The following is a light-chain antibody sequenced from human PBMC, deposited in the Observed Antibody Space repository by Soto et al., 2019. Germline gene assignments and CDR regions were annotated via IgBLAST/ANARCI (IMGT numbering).Light chain of an antibody. J-gene: IGLJ2*01. Sequence: QSVLTQPPSASGTPGQRVTISCSGSSSNIGSNYVFWYQQLPGTAPKVLMYRNSQRPSGVPDRFSGSKSGTSASLAISGLRSEDEADYYCASWDDSLSGFVVLGGGTKLTVL. CDR3: ASWDDSLSGFVV. CDR2: RNS. CDR1: SSNIGSNY. V-gene: IGLV1-47*01.